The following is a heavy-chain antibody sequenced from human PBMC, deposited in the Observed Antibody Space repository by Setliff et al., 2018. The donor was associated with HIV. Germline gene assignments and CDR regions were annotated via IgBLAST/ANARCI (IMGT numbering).Heavy chain of an antibody. V-gene: IGHV4-39*01. CDR1: GGSLSSSNNF. CDR2: TDYTGNT. J-gene: IGHJ3*02. CDR3: ARHYRELLGDAFDI. Sequence: NPSETLSLTCTVSGGSLSSSNNFWGWIRQRPGKGLEWIGTTDYTGNTDYNTSLKSRLTISVDTSKNQFSLKLNSVTAADTAFYYCARHYRELLGDAFDIWGQGTLVTVS. D-gene: IGHD3-16*02.